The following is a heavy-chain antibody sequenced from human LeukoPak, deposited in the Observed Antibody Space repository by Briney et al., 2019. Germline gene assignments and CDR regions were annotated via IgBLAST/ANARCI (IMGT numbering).Heavy chain of an antibody. CDR1: GGSISSGGYY. CDR3: AKDPTPGELWCYFDY. J-gene: IGHJ4*02. CDR2: ISGSGGST. V-gene: IGHV3-23*01. Sequence: LTITCTVSGGSISSGGYYWSWVRQAPGKGLEWVSAISGSGGSTYYADSVKGRFTISRDNSKNTLYLQMNSLRAEDTAVYYCAKDPTPGELWCYFDYWGQGTLVTVSS. D-gene: IGHD5-18*01.